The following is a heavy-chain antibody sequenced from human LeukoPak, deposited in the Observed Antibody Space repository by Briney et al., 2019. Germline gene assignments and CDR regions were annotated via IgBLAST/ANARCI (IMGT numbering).Heavy chain of an antibody. V-gene: IGHV1-2*02. J-gene: IGHJ6*03. CDR2: INPNSGGT. D-gene: IGHD6-13*01. Sequence: ASVEVSCKASGYAFTGYYMHWVRQAPGQGLEWMGWINPNSGGTNSAQKFQGRVTMTRDTSISTAYMELSRLRSDDTAVYYCARDLSIAAAGPNYYYMDVWGKGTTVTISS. CDR3: ARDLSIAAAGPNYYYMDV. CDR1: GYAFTGYY.